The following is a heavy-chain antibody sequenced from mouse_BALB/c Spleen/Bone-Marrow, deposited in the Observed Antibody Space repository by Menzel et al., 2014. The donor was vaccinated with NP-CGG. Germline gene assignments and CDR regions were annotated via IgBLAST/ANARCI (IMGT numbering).Heavy chain of an antibody. D-gene: IGHD2-14*01. V-gene: IGHV1-14*01. CDR2: INPYNDGT. J-gene: IGHJ4*01. CDR1: GYTFTSYV. CDR3: ARYDDAMDY. Sequence: VQLKESGPELVKPGASVKMSCKASGYTFTSYVMHWVKQKPGQGLEWIGYINPYNDGTKYNEKFKGKATLTSDKSSSTAYMELSRLTSEDAAVYYGARYDDAMDYWGQGTSVTVSS.